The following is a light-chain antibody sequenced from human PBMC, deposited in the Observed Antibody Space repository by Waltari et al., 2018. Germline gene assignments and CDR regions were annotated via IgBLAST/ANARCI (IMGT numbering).Light chain of an antibody. CDR1: KLGEKY. CDR3: QAWDSSSAV. J-gene: IGLJ2*01. V-gene: IGLV3-1*01. CDR2: QDD. Sequence: SYELTQPPSVSVSPGQTVRISCSGAKLGEKYASWYQQKPGQSPVLVSYQDDERPSGVPERFSGSNSGNTATLTISGTQTIDEADYYCQAWDSSSAVFGGGTMLTVL.